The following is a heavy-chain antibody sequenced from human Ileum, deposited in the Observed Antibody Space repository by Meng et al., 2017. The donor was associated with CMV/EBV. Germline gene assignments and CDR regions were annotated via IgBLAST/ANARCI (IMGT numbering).Heavy chain of an antibody. CDR2: ISYIGTT. CDR1: GGSVTSSSYY. V-gene: IGHV4-39*01. J-gene: IGHJ4*02. CDR3: ARPAGYTGYDLDH. D-gene: IGHD5-12*01. Sequence: SETLSLTCTVSGGSVTSSSYYWGWIRQPPGKGLEWSGTISYIGTTNYNPTLQSRVTMSLDTSKNQFSLKVTSVTATDTAVYFCARPAGYTGYDLDHWGQGTLVTVSS.